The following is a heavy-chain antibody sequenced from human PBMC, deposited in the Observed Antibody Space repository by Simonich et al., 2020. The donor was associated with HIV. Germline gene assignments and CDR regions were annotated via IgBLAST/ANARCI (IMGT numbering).Heavy chain of an antibody. Sequence: QVQLQQWGAGLLKPSETLSLTCAVYGGSFSVYYWSLIRQTPGKGLEGIGEINHSGSPNYNPSLKSRVTISVDTSKNHFSLKLSSVTAADTAVYYCASLDPMYYYDSSGYFDDAFDIWGQGTMVTVSS. CDR2: INHSGSP. J-gene: IGHJ3*02. CDR1: GGSFSVYY. V-gene: IGHV4-34*01. CDR3: ASLDPMYYYDSSGYFDDAFDI. D-gene: IGHD3-22*01.